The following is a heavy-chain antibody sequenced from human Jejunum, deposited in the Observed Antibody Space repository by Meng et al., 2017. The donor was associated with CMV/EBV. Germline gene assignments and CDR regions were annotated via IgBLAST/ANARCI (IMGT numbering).Heavy chain of an antibody. CDR3: VREGYYCTTNNCYKSFDY. V-gene: IGHV1-2*02. D-gene: IGHD2-2*02. CDR2: INVNTGGT. CDR1: TYSF. Sequence: TYSFMHWVRQAPGQGLEWMGFINVNTGGTKSAQKLQGRVTMTRDTSISTAYMDLSRLGTDDTAVYYCVREGYYCTTNNCYKSFDYWGQGTLVTVSS. J-gene: IGHJ4*02.